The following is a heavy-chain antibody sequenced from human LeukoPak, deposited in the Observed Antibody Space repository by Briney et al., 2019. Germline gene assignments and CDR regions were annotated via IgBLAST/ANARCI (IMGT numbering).Heavy chain of an antibody. D-gene: IGHD6-19*01. J-gene: IGHJ4*02. CDR3: ARPSSGWYMYYFDY. Sequence: GGSVRLSCAASGLTLSSYRMNSARDPPGKGVEGVSYISSSSSTIYDADSVKGRFTISRDNAKNSLYLQMTSLRAEDTAVYYCARPSSGWYMYYFDYWGQGTLVTVSS. V-gene: IGHV3-48*01. CDR2: ISSSSSTI. CDR1: GLTLSSYR.